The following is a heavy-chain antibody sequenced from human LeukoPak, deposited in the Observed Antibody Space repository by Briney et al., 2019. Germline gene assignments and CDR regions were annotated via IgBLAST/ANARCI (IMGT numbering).Heavy chain of an antibody. CDR2: FYYSGST. V-gene: IGHV4-59*04. CDR3: AAAMVPDYFDY. CDR1: GGSISSYY. J-gene: IGHJ4*02. Sequence: SETLSLTCTVSGGSISSYYWSWIRQPPGKGLEWIGYFYYSGSTYYNPSLKSRVTISVDTSKNQFSLKLSSVTAADTAVYYCAAAMVPDYFDYWGQGTLVTVSS. D-gene: IGHD5-18*01.